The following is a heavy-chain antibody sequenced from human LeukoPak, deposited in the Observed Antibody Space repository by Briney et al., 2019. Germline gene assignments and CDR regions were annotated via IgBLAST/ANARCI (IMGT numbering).Heavy chain of an antibody. CDR2: ISWNSGSI. CDR1: GFTFDDYA. CDR3: AKDIRAYYYYYGMDV. Sequence: GGSLRLSCAASGFTFDDYAMHWVRQAPGKGLEWVSGISWNSGSIGYADSVKGRFTISRDNAKNSLYLQMNSLRAEDTALYYCAKDIRAYYYYYGMDVWGQGTTVTVSS. V-gene: IGHV3-9*01. J-gene: IGHJ6*02.